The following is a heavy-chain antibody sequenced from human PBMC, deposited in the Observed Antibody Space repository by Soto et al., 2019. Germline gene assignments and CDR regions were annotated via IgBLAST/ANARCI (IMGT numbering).Heavy chain of an antibody. CDR1: GFTFSSYA. D-gene: IGHD3-22*01. Sequence: GGSLRLSCAASGFTFSSYAMSWVRQAPGKGLEWVSAISGSGGSTYYADSVKDRFTISRDNSKNTLYLQMNSLRAEDTAVYYCAKDPTNGPTDYYDSSGYYDYWGQGTLVTVSS. V-gene: IGHV3-23*01. CDR2: ISGSGGST. J-gene: IGHJ4*02. CDR3: AKDPTNGPTDYYDSSGYYDY.